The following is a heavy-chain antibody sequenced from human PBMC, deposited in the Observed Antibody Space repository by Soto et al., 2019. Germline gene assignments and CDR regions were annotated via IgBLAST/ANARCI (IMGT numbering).Heavy chain of an antibody. CDR1: GGTFSSYA. CDR3: ARDRNGGITMVRVASNSYGMDV. J-gene: IGHJ6*02. CDR2: IIAIFGTA. D-gene: IGHD3-10*01. V-gene: IGHV1-69*12. Sequence: QVQLVQSGAEVKKPGSSVKVSCKASGGTFSSYAISWVRQAPGQGLEWMGGIIAIFGTANYAQKFQGRVTITADESTSTADMELSSLRSEDTAVYYCARDRNGGITMVRVASNSYGMDVWGQGTTVTVSS.